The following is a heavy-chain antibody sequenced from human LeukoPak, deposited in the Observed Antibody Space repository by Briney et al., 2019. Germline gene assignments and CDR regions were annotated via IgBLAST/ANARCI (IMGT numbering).Heavy chain of an antibody. J-gene: IGHJ4*02. V-gene: IGHV7-4-1*02. CDR1: GHTFTSYA. D-gene: IGHD3-3*01. CDR2: INTNTGNP. CDR3: AREVNYDFWSGYPEPFDY. Sequence: SVKVSCKASGHTFTSYAMNWVRQAPGQGLEWMGWINTNTGNPTYAQGFTGRFVFSLDTSVSTAYLQISSLKAEDTAVYYCAREVNYDFWSGYPEPFDYWGQGTLVTVSS.